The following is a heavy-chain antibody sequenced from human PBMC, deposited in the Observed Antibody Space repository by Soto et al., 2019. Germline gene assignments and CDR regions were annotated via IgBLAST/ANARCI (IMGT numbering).Heavy chain of an antibody. Sequence: ASVKVSCKASGGTFSSYAISWVQQAPGQGLEWMGGIIPIFGTANYAQKFQGRVTITADKSTSTAYMELSSLRSEDTAVYYCARVWETMVRGVIRPAFDIWGQGTMVTVS. CDR3: ARVWETMVRGVIRPAFDI. CDR2: IIPIFGTA. D-gene: IGHD3-10*01. CDR1: GGTFSSYA. J-gene: IGHJ3*02. V-gene: IGHV1-69*06.